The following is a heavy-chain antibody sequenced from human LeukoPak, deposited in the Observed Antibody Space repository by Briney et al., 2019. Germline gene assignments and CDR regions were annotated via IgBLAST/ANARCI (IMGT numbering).Heavy chain of an antibody. Sequence: GSPRLSCAASGFTFSSYAMSWVRQAPGKGLEWVSAISGSGGSTYYADSVKGRFTISRDNSKNTLYLQMNSLRAEDTAVYYCAKDRPYDILTGYYAFDIWGQGTMVTVSS. CDR1: GFTFSSYA. V-gene: IGHV3-23*01. CDR3: AKDRPYDILTGYYAFDI. CDR2: ISGSGGST. D-gene: IGHD3-9*01. J-gene: IGHJ3*02.